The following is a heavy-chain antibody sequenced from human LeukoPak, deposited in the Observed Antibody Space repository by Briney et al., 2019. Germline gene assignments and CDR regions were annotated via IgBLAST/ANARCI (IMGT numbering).Heavy chain of an antibody. CDR2: ISYDGSNK. J-gene: IGHJ4*02. D-gene: IGHD3-22*01. Sequence: SGGSLRLSCAASGFTFSSYAMHWVRQAPGKGLEWVAVISYDGSNKYYADSVKGRFTISRDNSKNTLYLQMNSLRAEDTAVYYCARETHDSSGYPGDYWGQGTLVTVSS. CDR1: GFTFSSYA. V-gene: IGHV3-30*04. CDR3: ARETHDSSGYPGDY.